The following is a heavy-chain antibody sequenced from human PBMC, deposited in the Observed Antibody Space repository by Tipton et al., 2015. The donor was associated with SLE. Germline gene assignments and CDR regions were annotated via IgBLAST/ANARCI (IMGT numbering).Heavy chain of an antibody. Sequence: LRLSCTVSGGSISSYYWSWIRQPPGKGLEWIGYIYYSGSTNYNPSLKSRVTISVDTSKNQFSLKPSSVTAADTAVYYCASGGGATSYYDPKGAFDIWGQGTMVTVSS. D-gene: IGHD3-22*01. J-gene: IGHJ3*02. CDR2: IYYSGST. CDR1: GGSISSYY. V-gene: IGHV4-59*08. CDR3: ASGGGATSYYDPKGAFDI.